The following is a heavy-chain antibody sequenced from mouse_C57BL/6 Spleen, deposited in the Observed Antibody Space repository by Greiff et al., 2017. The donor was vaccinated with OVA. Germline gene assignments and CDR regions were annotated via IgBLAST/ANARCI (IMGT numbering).Heavy chain of an antibody. J-gene: IGHJ4*01. CDR3: ARGLGSYYYAMDY. V-gene: IGHV1-26*01. D-gene: IGHD4-1*01. CDR1: GYTFTDYY. Sequence: EVQLQQSGPELVKPRASVKISCKASGYTFTDYYMNWVKQSHGKSLEWIGDINPNNGGTSYNQKFKGKATLTVDKSSSTAYMELRSLTSEDSAVYYCARGLGSYYYAMDYWGQGTSVTVSS. CDR2: INPNNGGT.